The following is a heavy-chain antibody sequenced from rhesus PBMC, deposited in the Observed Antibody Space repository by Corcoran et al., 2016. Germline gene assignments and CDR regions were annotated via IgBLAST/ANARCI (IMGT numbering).Heavy chain of an antibody. J-gene: IGHJ4*01. V-gene: IGHV3-103*01. CDR3: AKGSGWKIGYFDY. Sequence: EVQLVESGGGLSKPGGSLRLSCAASGFTLSSNAMHWVRHAPGKGLEWVSAISGGCSTYYADSVKGRFTISRDNSKNTLSLQMNSLRAEDTAVYYCAKGSGWKIGYFDYWGQGVLVTVSS. CDR2: ISGGCST. CDR1: GFTLSSNA. D-gene: IGHD6-31*01.